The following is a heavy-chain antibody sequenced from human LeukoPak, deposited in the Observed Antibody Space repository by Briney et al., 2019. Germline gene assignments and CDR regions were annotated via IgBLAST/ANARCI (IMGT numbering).Heavy chain of an antibody. V-gene: IGHV4-4*07. Sequence: SETLSLTCTVSGGSIDDYYWSWIRQPAGKGLEWIGRIYTSGSTNYNPSLKSRVTISVDTSKNQFSLKLSSVTAADTAVYYCARASYYYDSSGFDYWGQGTLVTVSS. CDR2: IYTSGST. D-gene: IGHD3-22*01. CDR1: GGSIDDYY. J-gene: IGHJ4*02. CDR3: ARASYYYDSSGFDY.